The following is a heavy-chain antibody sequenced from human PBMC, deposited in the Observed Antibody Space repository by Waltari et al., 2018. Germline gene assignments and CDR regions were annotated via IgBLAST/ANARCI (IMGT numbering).Heavy chain of an antibody. CDR2: MSASGGTT. CDR3: AKVLLGYCSGETCRDY. D-gene: IGHD2-15*01. J-gene: IGHJ4*02. Sequence: EVQLLESGGGLVQPGESLSLSCPASKFTFNTSVMSWVRQTPGKGLEWVSAMSASGGTTYYAGSVKGRFTISRDNSKNILHLQMNSLRAEDTAVYFCAKVLLGYCSGETCRDYWGQGTLVTVSS. CDR1: KFTFNTSV. V-gene: IGHV3-23*01.